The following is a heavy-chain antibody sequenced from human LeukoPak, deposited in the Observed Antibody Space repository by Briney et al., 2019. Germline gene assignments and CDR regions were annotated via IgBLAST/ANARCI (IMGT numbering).Heavy chain of an antibody. J-gene: IGHJ4*02. V-gene: IGHV4-59*01. Sequence: SETLSLTCTVSGGSICSYYWSWIRQPPGKGLEWIGYIYYSGSTNYNPSLKSRVTISVDTSKNQFSLKLSSVTAADTAVYYCARDSSGYYYFDYWGQGTLVTVSS. D-gene: IGHD3-22*01. CDR3: ARDSSGYYYFDY. CDR1: GGSICSYY. CDR2: IYYSGST.